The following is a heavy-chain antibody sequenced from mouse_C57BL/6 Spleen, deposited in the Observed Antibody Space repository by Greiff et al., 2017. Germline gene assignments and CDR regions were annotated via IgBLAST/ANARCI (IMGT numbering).Heavy chain of an antibody. V-gene: IGHV1-50*01. D-gene: IGHD5-5*01. J-gene: IGHJ2*01. CDR1: GYTFTSYW. CDR3: ARRSFHYHYYFDY. CDR2: IDPSDSYT. Sequence: QVQLQQPGAELVKPGASVKLSCKASGYTFTSYWMQWVKQRPGQGLEWIGEIDPSDSYTNYNQKFKGKATLTVDTSSSTAYMQLSSLTSEDSAVYYCARRSFHYHYYFDYWGQGTTLTVSS.